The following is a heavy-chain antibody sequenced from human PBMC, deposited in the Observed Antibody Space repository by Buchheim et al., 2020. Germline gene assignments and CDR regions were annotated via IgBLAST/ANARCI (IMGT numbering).Heavy chain of an antibody. V-gene: IGHV1-8*01. Sequence: QVQLVQSGAEVKTPGASVKVSCKASGYTFTSYDINWVRQATGQGLEWMGWMNPNSGNTGYAQKFQGRVTMTRNTSISTAYMELSSLRSEDTAVYYCARGIVVVPAALGYNWNCGRTYFFDYWGQGTL. J-gene: IGHJ4*02. CDR1: GYTFTSYD. CDR2: MNPNSGNT. D-gene: IGHD2-2*01. CDR3: ARGIVVVPAALGYNWNCGRTYFFDY.